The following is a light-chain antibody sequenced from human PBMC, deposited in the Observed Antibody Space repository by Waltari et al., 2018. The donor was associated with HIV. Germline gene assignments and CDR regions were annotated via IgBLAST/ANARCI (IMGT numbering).Light chain of an antibody. CDR1: NIGTTG. Sequence: SYVLTQAPSVSVAPGQTARIACGGANIGTTGVYWCQQRPGQAPVLVGQGNNDRPSGIPERFSGSNSENTATLTIRRVEAGDEADYYCQVWDDSSDQALFGGGTKLTVL. CDR3: QVWDDSSDQAL. V-gene: IGLV3-21*02. CDR2: GNN. J-gene: IGLJ3*02.